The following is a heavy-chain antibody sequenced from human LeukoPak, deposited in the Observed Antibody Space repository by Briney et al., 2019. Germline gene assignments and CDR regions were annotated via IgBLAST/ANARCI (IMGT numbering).Heavy chain of an antibody. D-gene: IGHD3-3*01. CDR1: GFTVSSNY. CDR3: ASFYYDAFGYNWFDP. J-gene: IGHJ5*02. Sequence: GGSLRLSCAASGFTVSSNYMSWVRQAPGKGLEWVSVIYSGGSTYYADSVKGRFTISRDNSKNTLYLQMNSLRAEDTAVYYCASFYYDAFGYNWFDPWGQGTLVTVSS. CDR2: IYSGGST. V-gene: IGHV3-66*01.